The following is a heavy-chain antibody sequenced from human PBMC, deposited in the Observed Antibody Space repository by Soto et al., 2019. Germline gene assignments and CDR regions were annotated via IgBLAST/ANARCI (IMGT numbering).Heavy chain of an antibody. CDR2: TYYRSKWYN. Sequence: SQTLSLTCAISGDSVSSNSAAWNWIRQSPSRGREWLGRTYYRSKWYNDYAVSVKSRITINPDTSKNQFSLQLNSVTPEDTAVYYCARAGGSSSSYYYYYYGMDVWGQGTTVTVSS. CDR3: ARAGGSSSSYYYYYYGMDV. V-gene: IGHV6-1*01. J-gene: IGHJ6*02. CDR1: GDSVSSNSAA. D-gene: IGHD6-6*01.